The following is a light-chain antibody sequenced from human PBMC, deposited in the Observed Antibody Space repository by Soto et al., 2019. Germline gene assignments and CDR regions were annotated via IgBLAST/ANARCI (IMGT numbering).Light chain of an antibody. Sequence: EIVLTQSPGTLSLSPGERATLSCRASQSVTNNYLAWYQQKPGQGTRLLIYGASIRATGIPDRFSGGGSGTDFTLTISRLEPEDFAVYYCQQYGSSSTFGQGTRLEIK. V-gene: IGKV3-20*01. CDR1: QSVTNNY. CDR2: GAS. J-gene: IGKJ5*01. CDR3: QQYGSSST.